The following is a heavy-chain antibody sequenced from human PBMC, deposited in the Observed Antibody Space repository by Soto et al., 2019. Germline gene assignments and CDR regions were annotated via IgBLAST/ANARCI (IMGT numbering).Heavy chain of an antibody. CDR3: ARHLPPYYYDSSGYYYYYYYGMDV. Sequence: GASVKVSCKAFGGTFSSYAISWVRQAPGQGLEWMGGIIPIFGTANYAQKFQGRVTITADKSTSTAYMELSSLRSEDTAVYYCARHLPPYYYDSSGYYYYYYYGMDVWGQGTTVTVSS. J-gene: IGHJ6*02. CDR2: IIPIFGTA. D-gene: IGHD3-22*01. CDR1: GGTFSSYA. V-gene: IGHV1-69*06.